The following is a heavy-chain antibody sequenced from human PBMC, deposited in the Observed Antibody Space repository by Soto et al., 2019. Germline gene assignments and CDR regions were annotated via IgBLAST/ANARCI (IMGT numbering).Heavy chain of an antibody. J-gene: IGHJ4*02. CDR3: ARSPYYVLWSCYPDYLAY. CDR2: IYYSGST. V-gene: IGHV4-59*08. Sequence: SETLSLTCTVSGGSISSYYWSCIRQPPGKGLEWIGYIYYSGSTNYNPSLKGRVTISVDTSKNQFSLKLSSVTAADTAVYYCARSPYYVLWSCYPDYLAYRSQGSLVIVSS. D-gene: IGHD3-3*01. CDR1: GGSISSYY.